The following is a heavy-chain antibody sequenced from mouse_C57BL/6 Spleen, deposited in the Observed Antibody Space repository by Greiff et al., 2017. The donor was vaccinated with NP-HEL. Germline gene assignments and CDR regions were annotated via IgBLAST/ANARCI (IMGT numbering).Heavy chain of an antibody. CDR1: GYSITSDY. Sequence: EVKLMESGPGLAKPSQTLSLTCSVTGYSITSDYWNWIRKFPGNKLEYMGYISYSGSTYYNPSLKSRISITRDTSKNQYYLQLNSVTTEDTATYYCARLMLDGYYSYWYFDVWGTGTTVTVSS. V-gene: IGHV3-8*01. D-gene: IGHD2-3*01. CDR3: ARLMLDGYYSYWYFDV. CDR2: ISYSGST. J-gene: IGHJ1*03.